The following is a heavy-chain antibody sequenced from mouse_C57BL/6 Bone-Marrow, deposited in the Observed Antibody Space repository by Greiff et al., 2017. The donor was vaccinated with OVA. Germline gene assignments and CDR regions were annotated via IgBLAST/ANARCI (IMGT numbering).Heavy chain of an antibody. CDR1: GFTFSDYY. J-gene: IGHJ1*03. CDR3: ARVYDGYYDWYCDV. V-gene: IGHV5-16*01. Sequence: EVQVVESEGGLVQPGSSMKLSCTASGFTFSDYYMSWVRQVPEKGLEWVANINYDGSSTYYLDSLKSRFIISRDNAKNILYLQMSSLKSEDTATYYCARVYDGYYDWYCDVGGTGTAVTVTA. D-gene: IGHD2-3*01. CDR2: INYDGSST.